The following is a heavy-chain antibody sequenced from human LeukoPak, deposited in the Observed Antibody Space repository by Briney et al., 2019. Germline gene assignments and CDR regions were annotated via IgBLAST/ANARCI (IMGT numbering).Heavy chain of an antibody. J-gene: IGHJ5*02. V-gene: IGHV4-59*01. CDR1: GGSISSYY. CDR3: ASAKDWFDP. CDR2: IYYSGST. Sequence: SETLSFTCTVSGGSISSYYWSWIRQPPGKGLEWIGYIYYSGSTNYNPSLKSRVTISVDTSKNQFSLKLSSVTAADTAVYYCASAKDWFDPWGQGTLVTVSS.